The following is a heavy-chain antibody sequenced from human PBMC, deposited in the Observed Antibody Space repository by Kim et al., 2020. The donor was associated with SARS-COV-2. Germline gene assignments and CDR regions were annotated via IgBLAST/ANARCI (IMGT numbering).Heavy chain of an antibody. Sequence: GGSLRLSCAASGFTFSSYAMHWVRQAPGKGLEWVAVISYDGSNKYYADSVKGRFTISRDNSKNTLYLQMNSLRAEDTAVYYCALVYIAVAAHDYWGQGTLVTVSS. CDR3: ALVYIAVAAHDY. J-gene: IGHJ4*02. CDR2: ISYDGSNK. D-gene: IGHD6-19*01. CDR1: GFTFSSYA. V-gene: IGHV3-30*04.